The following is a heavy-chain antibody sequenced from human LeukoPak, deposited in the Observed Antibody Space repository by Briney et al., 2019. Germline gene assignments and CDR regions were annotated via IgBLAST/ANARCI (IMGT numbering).Heavy chain of an antibody. Sequence: GGSLRLSCAASGFTFSSYAMSWVRRAPGKGLEWVSAISGSGGSTYYADSVKGRFTISRDNSKNTLYLQMNSLRAEDTAVYYCAKGPWGPHIVVVTAILDWYFDLWGRGTLVTVSS. J-gene: IGHJ2*01. CDR3: AKGPWGPHIVVVTAILDWYFDL. V-gene: IGHV3-23*01. CDR1: GFTFSSYA. CDR2: ISGSGGST. D-gene: IGHD2-21*02.